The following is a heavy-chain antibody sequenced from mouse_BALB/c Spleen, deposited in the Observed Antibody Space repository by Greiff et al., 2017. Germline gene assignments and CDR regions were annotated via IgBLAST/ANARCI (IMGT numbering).Heavy chain of an antibody. CDR2: ISSGGSYT. CDR3: ARAYGNYGFDY. D-gene: IGHD2-1*01. J-gene: IGHJ2*01. CDR1: GFTFSSYA. V-gene: IGHV5-9-4*01. Sequence: EVKLVESGGGLVKPGGSLKLSCAASGFTFSSYAMSWVRQSPEKRLEWVAEISSGGSYTYYPDTVTGRFTISRDNAKNTLYLEMSSLRSEDTAMYYCARAYGNYGFDYWGQGTTLTVSS.